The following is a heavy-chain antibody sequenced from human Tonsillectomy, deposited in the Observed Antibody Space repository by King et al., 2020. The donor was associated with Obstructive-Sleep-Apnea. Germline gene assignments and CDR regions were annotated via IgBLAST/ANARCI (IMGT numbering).Heavy chain of an antibody. CDR1: GFSLSTSAVS. J-gene: IGHJ4*02. CDR3: VLSDRILFDY. D-gene: IGHD2-15*01. CDR2: IYWDDDK. Sequence: TLQESGPTLVKPTQTLTLTCTFSGFSLSTSAVSVGWIRQPPGKALEWLALIYWDDDKRYSPSLKTKLTIAKDTSKNQVVLTMTNMDPVDTATYYCVLSDRILFDYWGQGTLVTASS. V-gene: IGHV2-5*02.